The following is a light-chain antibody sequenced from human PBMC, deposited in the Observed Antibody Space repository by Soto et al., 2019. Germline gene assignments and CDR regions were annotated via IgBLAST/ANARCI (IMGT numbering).Light chain of an antibody. CDR1: QSVSSNY. Sequence: EIVLTQSPGTLSLSPGERATLSCRASQSVSSNYLAWYQQKPGQAPRLLIYGASSRATGIPDRFSGSGSGTDFSLTISRLEPEDFAVYTCQQYDSSLITFGQGTRLEIE. V-gene: IGKV3-20*01. J-gene: IGKJ5*01. CDR2: GAS. CDR3: QQYDSSLIT.